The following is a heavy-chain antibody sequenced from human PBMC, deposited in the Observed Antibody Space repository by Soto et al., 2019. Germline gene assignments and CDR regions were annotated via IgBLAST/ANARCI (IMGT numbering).Heavy chain of an antibody. CDR1: GCPLISYA. V-gene: IGHV1-69*01. CDR3: ARDVGGYWFDP. Sequence: VKVSYNASGCPLISYAISWVRQAPGQGLEWMGGIIPIFGTANYAQKFQGRVTITADESTSTAYMELSSLRSEDTAVYYCARDVGGYWFDPWGQGTLVTVSS. J-gene: IGHJ5*02. CDR2: IIPIFGTA. D-gene: IGHD3-16*01.